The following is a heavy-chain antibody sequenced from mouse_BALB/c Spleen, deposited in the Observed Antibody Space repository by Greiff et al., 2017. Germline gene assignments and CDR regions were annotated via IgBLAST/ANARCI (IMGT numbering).Heavy chain of an antibody. J-gene: IGHJ4*01. CDR2: ISSGSSTI. V-gene: IGHV5-17*02. D-gene: IGHD2-3*01. Sequence: EVKLVESGGGLVQPGGSRKLSCAASGFTFSNFGMHWVRQAPEKGLEWVAYISSGSSTIYYVDTVKGRFTISRDNPKNTLFLQMTSLRSEDTAMYYCARGDDGYYDVMDYWGQGTSVTVSS. CDR3: ARGDDGYYDVMDY. CDR1: GFTFSNFG.